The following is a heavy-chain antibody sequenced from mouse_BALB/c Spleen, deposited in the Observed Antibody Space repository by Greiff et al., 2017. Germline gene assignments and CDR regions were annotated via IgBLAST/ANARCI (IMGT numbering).Heavy chain of an antibody. CDR2: ISSGGSYT. V-gene: IGHV5-9-4*01. Sequence: EVQVVESGGGLVKPGGSLKLSCAASGFTFSSYAMSWVRQSPEKRLEWVAEISSGGSYTYYPDTVTGRFTISRDNAKNTLYLEMSSLRSEDTAMYYCARTGEVGYYYAMDYWGQGTSVTVSS. D-gene: IGHD1-1*01. CDR3: ARTGEVGYYYAMDY. J-gene: IGHJ4*01. CDR1: GFTFSSYA.